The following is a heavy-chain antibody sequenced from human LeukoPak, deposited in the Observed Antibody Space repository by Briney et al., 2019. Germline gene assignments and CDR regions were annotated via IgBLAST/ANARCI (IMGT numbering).Heavy chain of an antibody. J-gene: IGHJ6*03. CDR1: DGSISNYY. Sequence: SETLSLTCTVSDGSISNYYWSWIRQPPGKGLEWIGSIFYSGSTNYNPSLKSRVTISVDTSKNQFSLKLSSVTAADTAVYYCARGFYYYYYMDVWGKGTTVTVSS. V-gene: IGHV4-59*01. CDR2: IFYSGST. CDR3: ARGFYYYYYMDV.